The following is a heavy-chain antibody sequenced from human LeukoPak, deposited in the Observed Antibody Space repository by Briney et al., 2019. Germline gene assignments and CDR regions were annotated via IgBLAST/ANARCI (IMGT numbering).Heavy chain of an antibody. Sequence: SETLSLTCTVSGGSISSYYWSWIRQPPGKGLEWLGYIYYSGSTNYNPSLKSRVTISVDTSKNQFSLKLSSVTAADTAVYYCARDGGWGSPAYYYYGMDVWGQGTTVTVSS. CDR1: GGSISSYY. D-gene: IGHD6-19*01. CDR3: ARDGGWGSPAYYYYGMDV. J-gene: IGHJ6*02. V-gene: IGHV4-59*01. CDR2: IYYSGST.